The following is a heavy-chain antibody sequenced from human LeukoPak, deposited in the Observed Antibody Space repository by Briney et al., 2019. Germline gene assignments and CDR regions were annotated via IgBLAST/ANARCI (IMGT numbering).Heavy chain of an antibody. V-gene: IGHV3-11*04. CDR1: GFTFSDYY. J-gene: IGHJ4*02. Sequence: GGSLRLSCAASGFTFSDYYMSWIRQAPGKGLEWVSYISGSGRTIYYANSVKGRFTISRDNSKNTLYLQMGSLRAEDVAVYYCARGNGGSYFDYWGQGTLVTVSS. CDR2: ISGSGRTI. CDR3: ARGNGGSYFDY. D-gene: IGHD1-26*01.